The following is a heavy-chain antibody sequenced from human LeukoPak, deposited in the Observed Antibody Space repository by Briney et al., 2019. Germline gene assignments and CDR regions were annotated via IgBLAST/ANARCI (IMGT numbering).Heavy chain of an antibody. V-gene: IGHV3-23*01. CDR2: ISGSGGST. J-gene: IGHJ4*02. CDR3: SQARDSIRDFDWLPFDY. CDR1: GFTFSSYA. D-gene: IGHD3-9*01. Sequence: GGSLRLSCAASGFTFSSYAMSWVRQAPGKGLEWVSAISGSGGSTYYADSVKGRFTISRDNSKNTLYLQMNSLRAEDTAVYFCSQARDSIRDFDWLPFDYWGQGTLVTVSS.